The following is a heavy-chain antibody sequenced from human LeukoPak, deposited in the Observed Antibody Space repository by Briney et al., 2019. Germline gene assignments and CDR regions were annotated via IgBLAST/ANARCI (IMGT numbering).Heavy chain of an antibody. J-gene: IGHJ3*02. CDR2: INHSGST. CDR3: ARTAMAAGDAFDI. Sequence: PSETLSLTCAVYGGSFSGYYWSWIRQPPGKGLEWIGEINHSGSTNYNPSLKSRVTISVDTSKNQFSLKLSSVTAADTAVYYCARTAMAAGDAFDIWGQGTMVTVSS. D-gene: IGHD5-18*01. V-gene: IGHV4-34*01. CDR1: GGSFSGYY.